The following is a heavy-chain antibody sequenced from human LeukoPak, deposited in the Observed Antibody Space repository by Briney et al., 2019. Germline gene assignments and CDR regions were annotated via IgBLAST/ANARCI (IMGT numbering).Heavy chain of an antibody. D-gene: IGHD3-3*01. V-gene: IGHV1-18*01. CDR3: ARGIQNYDFWSGYYSPHDAFDI. J-gene: IGHJ3*02. CDR1: GYTFTSYG. Sequence: GASVKVSCKASGYTFTSYGISWVRQAPGQGLEWMGWISAYNGNTNYAQKLQGRVTMTTDTSTSIAYMELRSLRSDDTAVYYCARGIQNYDFWSGYYSPHDAFDIWGQGTMVTVSS. CDR2: ISAYNGNT.